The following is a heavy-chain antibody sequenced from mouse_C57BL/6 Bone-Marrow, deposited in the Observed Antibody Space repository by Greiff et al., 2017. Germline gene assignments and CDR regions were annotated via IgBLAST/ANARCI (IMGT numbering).Heavy chain of an antibody. J-gene: IGHJ1*03. CDR1: GYTFTSYW. CDR2: IDPSDSYT. Sequence: VQLQQPGAELVMPGASVKLSCKASGYTFTSYWMHWVKQRPGQGLEWIGEIDPSDSYTNYNQKFKGKSTLTVDKSSSTAYMQLSSLTSEYSAVYYCARSLYYYGSSWYFDVWGKGTTVTVSA. V-gene: IGHV1-69*01. CDR3: ARSLYYYGSSWYFDV. D-gene: IGHD1-1*01.